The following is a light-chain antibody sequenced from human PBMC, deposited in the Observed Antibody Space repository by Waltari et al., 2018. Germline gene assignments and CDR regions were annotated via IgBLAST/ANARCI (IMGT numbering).Light chain of an antibody. CDR2: EVN. V-gene: IGLV2-23*02. J-gene: IGLJ1*01. CDR1: ISDLGNFNL. CDR3: CSYAGSKTYV. Sequence: QSALTQPASVYGPPCQSTSLSSSGPISDLGNFNLVSWYQRHPDKAPKLISYEVNKRPSGVSHRFAGSKSGNTASLTISGLQAEDEADYYCCSYAGSKTYVFGPGTKVTVL.